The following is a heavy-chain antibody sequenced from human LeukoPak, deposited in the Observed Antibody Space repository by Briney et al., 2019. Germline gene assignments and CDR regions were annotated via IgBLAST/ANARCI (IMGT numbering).Heavy chain of an antibody. CDR1: GFTFSSYS. CDR2: ISSTSSTV. Sequence: GGSLRLSCAVSGFTFSSYSMTWVRQAPGKGLEWVSYISSTSSTVYYADSVKGRFTISRDNVKNSLYLQMNSLRADDTAVYHCARGPDYGDFFFDYWGQGTLVTVSS. CDR3: ARGPDYGDFFFDY. J-gene: IGHJ4*02. V-gene: IGHV3-48*01. D-gene: IGHD4-17*01.